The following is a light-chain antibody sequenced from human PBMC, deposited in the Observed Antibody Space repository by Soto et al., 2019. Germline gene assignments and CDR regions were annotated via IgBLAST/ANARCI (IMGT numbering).Light chain of an antibody. CDR1: QSVSSN. V-gene: IGKV3-15*01. CDR3: KHYNTGPYT. CDR2: GAS. Sequence: EIVMTQSPATLSVSPGERATLSCRASQSVSSNLAWYQQKPGQAPRLLIYGASTRATGIPARFSGSGSGTDSPPTISSLLAEFFVFYYCKHYNTGPYTFGRGTRLKIK. J-gene: IGKJ2*01.